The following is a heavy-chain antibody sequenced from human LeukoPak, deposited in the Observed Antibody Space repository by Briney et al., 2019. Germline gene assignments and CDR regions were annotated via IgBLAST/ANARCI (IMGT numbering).Heavy chain of an antibody. J-gene: IGHJ4*02. CDR2: INHSGST. Sequence: PGGSLRLSCAASGFSFSTYSFSWIRQPPGKGLEWIGEINHSGSTNYNPSLKSRVTISVDTSKNQFSLKLSSVTAADTAVYYCARVLSSGYCSSTSCYSPFDYWGQGTLVTVSS. V-gene: IGHV4-34*01. CDR3: ARVLSSGYCSSTSCYSPFDY. CDR1: GFSFSTYS. D-gene: IGHD2-2*02.